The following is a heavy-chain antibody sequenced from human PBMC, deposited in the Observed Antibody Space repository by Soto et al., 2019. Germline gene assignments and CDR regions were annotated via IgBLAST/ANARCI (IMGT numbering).Heavy chain of an antibody. J-gene: IGHJ2*01. CDR3: AKLGVIAKWYFDF. V-gene: IGHV3-23*01. Sequence: WGSLRRPWAASGFIFSSHGMSWVSQTPGKGPEWVSSISKSGDQTFYADSVKGRFTISRDNPKNTLYLQLSTLRAEDTAVYYCAKLGVIAKWYFDFWGRGTLVT. D-gene: IGHD2-21*01. CDR1: GFIFSSHG. CDR2: ISKSGDQT.